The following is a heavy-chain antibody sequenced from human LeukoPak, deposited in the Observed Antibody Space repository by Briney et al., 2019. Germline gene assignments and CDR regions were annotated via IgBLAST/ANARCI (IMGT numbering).Heavy chain of an antibody. CDR1: GYTFTSYY. J-gene: IGHJ4*02. V-gene: IGHV1-46*01. Sequence: LVASVKVSCKASGYTFTSYYIHWVRQAPGQGLEWMGIINPSYGNTNYAQKFQGRVTMIRDMSTSTVYMELSSLRSDETAVYYCARDPYGWGRLFLDYWGQGTLVTVSS. CDR3: ARDPYGWGRLFLDY. D-gene: IGHD7-27*01. CDR2: INPSYGNT.